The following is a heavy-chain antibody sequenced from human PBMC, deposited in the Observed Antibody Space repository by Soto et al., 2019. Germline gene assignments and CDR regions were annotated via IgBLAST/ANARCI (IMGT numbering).Heavy chain of an antibody. D-gene: IGHD3-9*01. CDR2: IYYSGST. Sequence: SETLSLTCTVSGGSISSYYWSWIRQPPGKGLEWIGYIYYSGSTNYNPSLKSRVTISVDTSKNQFSLKLSSVTAADTAVYYCARVGLQYYDILTGHYKPYYYYGMDVWGQGTTVTVSS. J-gene: IGHJ6*02. CDR3: ARVGLQYYDILTGHYKPYYYYGMDV. CDR1: GGSISSYY. V-gene: IGHV4-59*01.